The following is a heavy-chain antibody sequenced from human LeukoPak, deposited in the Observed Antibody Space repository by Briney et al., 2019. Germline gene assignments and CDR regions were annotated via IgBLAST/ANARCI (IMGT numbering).Heavy chain of an antibody. V-gene: IGHV3-23*01. CDR2: ISGSGGST. CDR3: ARDKVVRGPTGHY. J-gene: IGHJ4*02. Sequence: GGSLRLSCAASGFTFSSYAMSWVRQAPGRGLEWVSAISGSGGSTYYADSVKGRFTISRDNSKNTLYLQMNSLRAEDTAVYYCARDKVVRGPTGHYWGQGTLVTVSS. CDR1: GFTFSSYA. D-gene: IGHD3-10*01.